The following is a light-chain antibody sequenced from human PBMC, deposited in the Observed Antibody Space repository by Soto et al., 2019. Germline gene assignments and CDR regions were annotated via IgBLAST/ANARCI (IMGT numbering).Light chain of an antibody. Sequence: QSALTQPASVSGSPGQSITISCTGTSSDVGGYNFVSWYQQHPGKAPKLMIYEVSNRPSGVSDRFSGSKSGNTASLTISGLQAEDAGDYYCSSYTSSTIVVFGGGTKHTVL. J-gene: IGLJ2*01. V-gene: IGLV2-14*01. CDR1: SSDVGGYNF. CDR3: SSYTSSTIVV. CDR2: EVS.